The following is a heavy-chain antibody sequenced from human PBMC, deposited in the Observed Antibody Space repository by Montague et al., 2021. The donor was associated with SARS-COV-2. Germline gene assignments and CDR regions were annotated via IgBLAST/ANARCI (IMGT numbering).Heavy chain of an antibody. CDR1: GGSISRYS. V-gene: IGHV4-59*01. J-gene: IGHJ3*02. Sequence: SETLSLTCTVSGGSISRYSWTWIRQPPGKGLEWIGYIYNSGSTNYNPSLTSRVTISVDTSKNQFSLKLSSGAAADTAVYYCARVGRGSSWYEVAFDIWGQGTMVTVSS. CDR3: ARVGRGSSWYEVAFDI. D-gene: IGHD6-13*01. CDR2: IYNSGST.